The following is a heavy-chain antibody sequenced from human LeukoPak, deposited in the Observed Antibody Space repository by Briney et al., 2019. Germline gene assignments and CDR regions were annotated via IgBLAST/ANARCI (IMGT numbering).Heavy chain of an antibody. CDR1: GFTFSSYS. D-gene: IGHD3-22*01. CDR3: ARDKHDSSGYYKQPTFYFDY. V-gene: IGHV3-21*01. J-gene: IGHJ4*02. CDR2: ISSSSYL. Sequence: GGSLRLSCAASGFTFSSYSMNWVRQAPGKGLEWVSSISSSSYLYYADSVKGRFTISRDNAKNSLYLQMNSLRAEDTAVYYCARDKHDSSGYYKQPTFYFDYWGQGTLVTVSS.